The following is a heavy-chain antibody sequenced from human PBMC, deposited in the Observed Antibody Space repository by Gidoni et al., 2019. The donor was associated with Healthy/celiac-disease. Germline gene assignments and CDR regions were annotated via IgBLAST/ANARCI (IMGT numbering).Heavy chain of an antibody. V-gene: IGHV1-24*01. CDR1: GYTLTELS. D-gene: IGHD6-19*01. CDR3: ATPGRNSSGWYRPLDY. CDR2: FDPEDGET. Sequence: QVQMVQSGAEVKKPGASVKVSCKVSGYTLTELSMHWVRQAPGKGLEWMGGFDPEDGETIYAQKFQGRVTMTEDTSTDTAYMELSSLRSEDTAVYYCATPGRNSSGWYRPLDYWGQGTLVTVSS. J-gene: IGHJ4*02.